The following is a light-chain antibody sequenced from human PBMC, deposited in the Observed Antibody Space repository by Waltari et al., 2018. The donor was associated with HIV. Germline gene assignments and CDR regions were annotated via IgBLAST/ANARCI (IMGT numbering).Light chain of an antibody. Sequence: EIVLTQSPATLSLSPGERATLSCRASPGISTFLAWYHHKPGQAPRLVIYDVSKRATGIPDRFSGSRSGTDFTLTISSLEPEDFGVYYCQQRENWPTVTFGGGTKVEIK. CDR3: QQRENWPTVT. CDR2: DVS. CDR1: PGISTF. V-gene: IGKV3-11*01. J-gene: IGKJ4*01.